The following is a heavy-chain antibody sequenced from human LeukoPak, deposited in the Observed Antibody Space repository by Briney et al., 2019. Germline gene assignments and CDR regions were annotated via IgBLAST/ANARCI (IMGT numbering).Heavy chain of an antibody. D-gene: IGHD3-10*01. V-gene: IGHV4-4*07. CDR1: GGSISSYY. CDR3: AREPRGLWFGDDNCFDP. Sequence: PSETLSLTCTVSGGSISSYYWSWIRQPAGKGLEWIGHIYSSGSTNYNPSLKSRVTMSVDTSKNQFSLKVSSVTAADTAVYYCAREPRGLWFGDDNCFDPWGQGTLVNVSS. CDR2: IYSSGST. J-gene: IGHJ5*02.